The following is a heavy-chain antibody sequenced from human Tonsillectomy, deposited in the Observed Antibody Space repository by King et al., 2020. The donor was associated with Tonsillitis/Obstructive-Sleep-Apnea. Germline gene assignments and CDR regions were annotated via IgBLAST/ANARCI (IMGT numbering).Heavy chain of an antibody. V-gene: IGHV5-51*01. CDR2: IYPGDSDT. CDR3: ARRPEVYYYYMDV. Sequence: QLVQSGAEVKKPGESLKISCKGSGYSFTSYWIGWVRQMPGKGLEWMGIIYPGDSDTRYSPSFQGQVTIPADKSISTAYLQWSSLKASGTAMYYCARRPEVYYYYMDVCGKGTTVTVSS. J-gene: IGHJ6*03. CDR1: GYSFTSYW.